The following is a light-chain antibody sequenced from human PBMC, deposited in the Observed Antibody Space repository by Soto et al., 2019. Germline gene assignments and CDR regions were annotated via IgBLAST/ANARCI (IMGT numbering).Light chain of an antibody. CDR1: QSVLYSSNNNNY. CDR2: WAS. J-gene: IGKJ1*01. CDR3: QQYLTTPRT. V-gene: IGKV4-1*01. Sequence: DIVMTQSPDSLAVSLGERATINCKSSQSVLYSSNNNNYLAWYPHKPGQPPKLLIYWASIRETGVPDRFRGSASGTDFTLTISSLQAEDVAVYYCQQYLTTPRTFGQGTKVEIK.